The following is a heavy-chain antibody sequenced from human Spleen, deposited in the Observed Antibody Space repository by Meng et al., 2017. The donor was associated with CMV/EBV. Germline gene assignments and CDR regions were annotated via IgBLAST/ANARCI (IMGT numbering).Heavy chain of an antibody. J-gene: IGHJ4*02. CDR1: GFTFSNAW. Sequence: GESLKISCAASGFTFSNAWMSWVRQAPGKGLEWVSLISWDGGSTYYADSVKGRFTISRDNSKNSLYLQMNSLRTEDTALYYCAKDIGEDSSSPQGVPSDWGQGTLVTVSS. CDR2: ISWDGGST. D-gene: IGHD6-6*01. V-gene: IGHV3-43*01. CDR3: AKDIGEDSSSPQGVPSD.